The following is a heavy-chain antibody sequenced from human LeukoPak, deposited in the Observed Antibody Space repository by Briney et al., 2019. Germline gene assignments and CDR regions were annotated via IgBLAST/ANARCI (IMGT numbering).Heavy chain of an antibody. V-gene: IGHV3-7*01. Sequence: GGSLRLSCAASGVTLYTYWMNWVRQAPGKGLERVANIKHDGSEIYYVDSVRGRFTISRDSAKNSLFLQMNSLRAEDTAVYHCAFSNSWYKVFDYWGQGTLVTVSS. CDR1: GVTLYTYW. CDR3: AFSNSWYKVFDY. D-gene: IGHD6-13*01. CDR2: IKHDGSEI. J-gene: IGHJ4*02.